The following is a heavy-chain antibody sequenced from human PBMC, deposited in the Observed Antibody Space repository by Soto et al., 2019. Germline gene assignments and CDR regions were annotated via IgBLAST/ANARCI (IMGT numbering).Heavy chain of an antibody. J-gene: IGHJ4*02. CDR1: GFNLNTYG. D-gene: IGHD3-16*01. V-gene: IGHV3-30*03. Sequence: PGVSLRLSWLASGFNLNTYGIYWVRQAPGKGLQWVAQILYDGSKKHYADSVRGRFTITRDNSKNTVYLQMDSLRVDETAMYYCVRDLALMEDYWGKGTLVTVSS. CDR2: ILYDGSKK. CDR3: VRDLALMEDY.